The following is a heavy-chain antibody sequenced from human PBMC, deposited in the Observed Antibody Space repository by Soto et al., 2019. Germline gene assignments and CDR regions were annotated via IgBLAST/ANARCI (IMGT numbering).Heavy chain of an antibody. D-gene: IGHD3-16*01. Sequence: QVQLQQWGAGLLKPSETMSLTCAVYGGSFSGYYWSWIRQPPGKGLEWIGEINHSGSTNYNPSLQSRVTISVYTYKNQFSLKLSSVTAADTAVYYCARCRTGLNWGQGTLVTVSS. CDR3: ARCRTGLN. CDR1: GGSFSGYY. V-gene: IGHV4-34*01. J-gene: IGHJ4*02. CDR2: INHSGST.